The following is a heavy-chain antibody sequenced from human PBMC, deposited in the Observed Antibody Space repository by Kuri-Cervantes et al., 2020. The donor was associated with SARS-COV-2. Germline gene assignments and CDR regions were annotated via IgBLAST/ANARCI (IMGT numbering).Heavy chain of an antibody. V-gene: IGHV4-38-2*02. CDR1: GYSISSDYY. J-gene: IGHJ3*02. Sequence: SETLSLTCTVSGYSISSDYYWGWIRQPPGKGLEWIGSIYHSGSTYYNPSLKSRVTISVDTSKNQFSLKLSSVTAADTAVYYCARELPQDAFDIWGQGTMVTVSS. D-gene: IGHD2-15*01. CDR3: ARELPQDAFDI. CDR2: IYHSGST.